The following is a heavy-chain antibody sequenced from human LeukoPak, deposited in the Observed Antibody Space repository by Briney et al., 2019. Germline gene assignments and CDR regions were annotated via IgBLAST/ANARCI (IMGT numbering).Heavy chain of an antibody. Sequence: GGSLRLSCAASGFTFGDYYMSWIRQAPGKGLEWVSYISSSGSTIYYADSVKGRFTISRDNAKNSLYLQMNSLRAEDTAVYYCARGYDILTGYYDEENNYGMDVWGQGTTVTVSS. J-gene: IGHJ6*02. CDR2: ISSSGSTI. V-gene: IGHV3-11*01. D-gene: IGHD3-9*01. CDR1: GFTFGDYY. CDR3: ARGYDILTGYYDEENNYGMDV.